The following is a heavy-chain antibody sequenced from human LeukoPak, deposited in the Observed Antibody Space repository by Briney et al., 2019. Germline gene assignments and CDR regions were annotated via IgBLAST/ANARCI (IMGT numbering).Heavy chain of an antibody. D-gene: IGHD3-22*01. V-gene: IGHV3-53*01. CDR2: IYSGGST. J-gene: IGHJ4*02. CDR3: AKGYHYYDSSGYYVFDY. CDR1: GFTVSSNY. Sequence: PGGSLRLSCAASGFTVSSNYMTWVRQTPGKGLEWVSVIYSGGSTYYADSVKGRFTISRDNSKNTLYLQMNSLRAEDTAVYYCAKGYHYYDSSGYYVFDYWGQGTLVTVSS.